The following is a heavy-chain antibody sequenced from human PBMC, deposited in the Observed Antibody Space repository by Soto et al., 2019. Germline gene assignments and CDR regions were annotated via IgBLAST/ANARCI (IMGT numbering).Heavy chain of an antibody. V-gene: IGHV1-69*12. D-gene: IGHD4-17*01. CDR1: GGTFSSYA. Sequence: QVQLVQSGAEVKKPGSSVKVSCKASGGTFSSYAISWVRQAPGQGLEWMGGIIPIFGTANYAQKFQGRVTSTAEESTSTDYMERSSLRSEDTAVYYCARAPRPRTETPLGAGMDVWGQGTTVTVSS. CDR3: ARAPRPRTETPLGAGMDV. CDR2: IIPIFGTA. J-gene: IGHJ6*02.